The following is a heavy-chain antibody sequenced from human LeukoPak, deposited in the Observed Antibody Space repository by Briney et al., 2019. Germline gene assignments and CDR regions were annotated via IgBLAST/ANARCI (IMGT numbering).Heavy chain of an antibody. Sequence: PGGSLRLSCAASGITFSSYGMSWVRQAPGKGLEWVANIKQDGSEKYYVDSVKGRFTISRDNAKNSLYLQMNSLRAEDTAVYYCARDGYNFLTEFDPWGQGTLVTVSS. CDR2: IKQDGSEK. J-gene: IGHJ5*02. V-gene: IGHV3-7*01. CDR3: ARDGYNFLTEFDP. D-gene: IGHD5-24*01. CDR1: GITFSSYG.